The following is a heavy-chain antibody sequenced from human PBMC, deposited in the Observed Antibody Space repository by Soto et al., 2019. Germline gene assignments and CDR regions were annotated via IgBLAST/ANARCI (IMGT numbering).Heavy chain of an antibody. CDR2: ISSRSRSI. CDR3: ARNSGSHYGVDY. V-gene: IGHV3-21*01. D-gene: IGHD1-26*01. Sequence: GGSLRLSCAASGFTFSSYSMHWVRQAPGKGLEWVSSISSRSRSIYYADSQKGRFTISRDDAKNTVYLQMNSLRAEDTAIYYCARNSGSHYGVDYWGQGTLVTVSS. J-gene: IGHJ4*02. CDR1: GFTFSSYS.